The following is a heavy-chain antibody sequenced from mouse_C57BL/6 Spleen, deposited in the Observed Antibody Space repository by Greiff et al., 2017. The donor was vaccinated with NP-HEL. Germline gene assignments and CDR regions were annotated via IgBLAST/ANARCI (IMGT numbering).Heavy chain of an antibody. Sequence: QVQLQQSGAELAKPGASVKLSCKASGYTFTSYWMHWVKQRPGQGLEWIGYINPSSGYTKYKQKFKDKATLTADKSSSTAYMQLSSLTYEDSAVYDCAREHYSNPLAMDYWGQGTSVTVSS. J-gene: IGHJ4*01. CDR1: GYTFTSYW. V-gene: IGHV1-7*01. CDR3: AREHYSNPLAMDY. D-gene: IGHD2-5*01. CDR2: INPSSGYT.